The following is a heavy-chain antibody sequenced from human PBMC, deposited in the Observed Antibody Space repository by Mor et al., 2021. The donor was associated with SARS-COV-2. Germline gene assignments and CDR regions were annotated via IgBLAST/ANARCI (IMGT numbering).Heavy chain of an antibody. D-gene: IGHD6-13*01. Sequence: VKGRFTISRDNAKNSLYLQMNSLRAEDTAVYYCARDLVVAAAGTSDWGQGTLVTVSS. CDR3: ARDLVVAAAGTSD. V-gene: IGHV3-11*06. J-gene: IGHJ4*02.